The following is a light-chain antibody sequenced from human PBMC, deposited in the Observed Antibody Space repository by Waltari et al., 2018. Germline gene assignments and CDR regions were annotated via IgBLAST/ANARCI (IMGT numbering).Light chain of an antibody. V-gene: IGKV4-1*01. CDR1: RSVFYSSNNKNY. J-gene: IGKJ2*01. CDR3: QQYYGNPRT. Sequence: DIVMTQSPDSLAVSLGERATINCKSSRSVFYSSNNKNYLAWYQEKPGQGPKLLNYRASTRESGVPDRFSGSWSGTDFTLTISSLQAEDVAVYYCQQYYGNPRTFGQGTKLEIK. CDR2: RAS.